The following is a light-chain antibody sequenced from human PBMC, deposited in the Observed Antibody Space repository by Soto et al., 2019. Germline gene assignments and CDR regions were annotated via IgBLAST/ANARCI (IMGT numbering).Light chain of an antibody. CDR3: CSYAGSVYV. CDR1: SSDVGGYNY. Sequence: QSALTQPRSVSGSPGQSVTISCTGTSSDVGGYNYVSWYQQHPGKAPKLMIYDVSKRPSGVPDRFSGSKSGNTASLTISGVQAEDEADYYCCSYAGSVYVFGTGTKLTVL. V-gene: IGLV2-11*01. J-gene: IGLJ1*01. CDR2: DVS.